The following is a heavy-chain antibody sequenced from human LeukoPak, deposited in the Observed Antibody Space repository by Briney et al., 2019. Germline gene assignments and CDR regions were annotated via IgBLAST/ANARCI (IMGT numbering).Heavy chain of an antibody. J-gene: IGHJ6*02. CDR2: IYTGGST. Sequence: GGSLRLSCAASGFTVNSNYMSWVRQAPGKGLEWVSLIYTGGSTYYADSVKGRFTISRDNPKNTLYLQMNSLRPEDTAVYYCARGFGKVAANVFGGYTMDVWGQGTTVTVSS. CDR1: GFTVNSNY. D-gene: IGHD6-6*01. V-gene: IGHV3-66*02. CDR3: ARGFGKVAANVFGGYTMDV.